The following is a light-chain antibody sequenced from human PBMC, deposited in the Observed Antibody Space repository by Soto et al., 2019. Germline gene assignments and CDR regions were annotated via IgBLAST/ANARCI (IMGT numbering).Light chain of an antibody. Sequence: DIQMTQSPSSFSASIGDRVTITCRASQGISNYLAWYQQKPGKVPKLLIYAASTLQSGVPSRFSGSGSGTDFTPTISLLQSEEVATFFCQKDNCAPRTFGQRNQVETK. J-gene: IGKJ1*01. CDR1: QGISNY. V-gene: IGKV1-27*01. CDR3: QKDNCAPRT. CDR2: AAS.